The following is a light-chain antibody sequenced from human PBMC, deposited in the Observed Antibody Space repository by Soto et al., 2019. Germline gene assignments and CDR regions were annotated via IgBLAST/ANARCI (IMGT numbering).Light chain of an antibody. V-gene: IGKV1-39*01. Sequence: DIQMTQSPSSLSASVGDRVTITCRTSQSINTYLNWYQQKPGKAPNLLIYTTSHLHSGVPSRFSGRGSRTDFTLSISSLQPEDFATYFCQQGDSTPFTFGQGTTLEIK. J-gene: IGKJ2*01. CDR3: QQGDSTPFT. CDR2: TTS. CDR1: QSINTY.